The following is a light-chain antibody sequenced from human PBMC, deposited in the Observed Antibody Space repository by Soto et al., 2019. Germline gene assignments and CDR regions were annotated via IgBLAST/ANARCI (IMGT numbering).Light chain of an antibody. CDR2: DAS. CDR3: QQRSNWPPRYT. Sequence: EIVLTQSPGTLSVSPGERATLSCRASQSVNSNFLAWYQQKPGQAPRLLIYDASNRATGIPARFSGSGSGTDFTLTISSLEPEDFAVYYCQQRSNWPPRYTFVQGTKLEIK. J-gene: IGKJ2*01. V-gene: IGKV3-11*01. CDR1: QSVNSN.